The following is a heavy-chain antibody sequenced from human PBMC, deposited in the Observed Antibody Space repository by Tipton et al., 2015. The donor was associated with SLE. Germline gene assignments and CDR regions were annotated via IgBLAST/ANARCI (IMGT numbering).Heavy chain of an antibody. CDR2: INHSGST. J-gene: IGHJ1*01. CDR3: ARGRSYDFWNFHH. D-gene: IGHD3-3*01. V-gene: IGHV4-34*01. Sequence: GLVKPSETLSLTCAVYGGSFSGYYWSWIRQSPGRGLEWIGEINHSGSTNYNPSLKSRVTISVDTSKNQFSMNLSSVTAADTAVYYCARGRSYDFWNFHHWGQGTLVTVSS. CDR1: GGSFSGYY.